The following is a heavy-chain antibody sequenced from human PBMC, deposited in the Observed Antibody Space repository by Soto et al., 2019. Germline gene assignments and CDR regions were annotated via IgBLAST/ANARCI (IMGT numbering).Heavy chain of an antibody. V-gene: IGHV3-15*07. D-gene: IGHD6-13*01. J-gene: IGHJ4*02. Sequence: EVQLLESGGGLVKPGGSLRLSCAASGFTFSNSWMNWVRQAPGKGLEWVGRIKSKTDGGTTDYAAPVKGRFTIPRDDSKNTLDLQMNSLKTEETAGYYCPTDPTFIAAAASDYWGQGTLVTVSS. CDR1: GFTFSNSW. CDR2: IKSKTDGGTT. CDR3: PTDPTFIAAAASDY.